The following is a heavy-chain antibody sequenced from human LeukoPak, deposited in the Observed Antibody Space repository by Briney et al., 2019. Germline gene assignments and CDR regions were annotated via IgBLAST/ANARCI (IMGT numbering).Heavy chain of an antibody. CDR3: ARLCYYGSGSYYHFDS. CDR1: GAFITNSHW. CDR2: IYHSGTT. Sequence: SETLSLTCAVSGAFITNSHWWSWARQPPGKGLEWIGEIYHSGTTNYNPSLQSRVTMSVDKSKNQFSLKLSSVTAADTAIYYCARLCYYGSGSYYHFDSWGQGTLVTVSS. V-gene: IGHV4-4*02. J-gene: IGHJ4*02. D-gene: IGHD3-10*01.